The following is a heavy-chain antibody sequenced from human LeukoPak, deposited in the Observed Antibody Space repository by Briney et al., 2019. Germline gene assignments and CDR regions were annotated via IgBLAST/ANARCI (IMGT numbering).Heavy chain of an antibody. Sequence: PSETLSLTCTVSGGSISSSSYYWGWIRQPPGKGLEWIGSIYYSGSTYYNPSLKSRVTISVDTSKNQFSLKLSSVTAADTAVYYCARATPENRQYVWGSYPGYNAFDIWGQGTMVTVSS. CDR2: IYYSGST. V-gene: IGHV4-39*07. D-gene: IGHD3-16*02. CDR1: GGSISSSSYY. CDR3: ARATPENRQYVWGSYPGYNAFDI. J-gene: IGHJ3*02.